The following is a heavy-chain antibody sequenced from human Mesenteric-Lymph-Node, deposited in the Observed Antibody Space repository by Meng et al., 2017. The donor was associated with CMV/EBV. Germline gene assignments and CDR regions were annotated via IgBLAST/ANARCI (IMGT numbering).Heavy chain of an antibody. Sequence: GSLRLSCTVSGASISTYYWTWIRQPPGKGLEWIGYFYYTGYTNYNPSLKSRATISADTSKNQFSLKLSSVTAADTAVYYCATGTYYCSTTSCYPDVWGQGTTVTVSS. CDR3: ATGTYYCSTTSCYPDV. CDR1: GASISTYY. CDR2: FYYTGYT. V-gene: IGHV4-59*01. D-gene: IGHD2-2*01. J-gene: IGHJ6*02.